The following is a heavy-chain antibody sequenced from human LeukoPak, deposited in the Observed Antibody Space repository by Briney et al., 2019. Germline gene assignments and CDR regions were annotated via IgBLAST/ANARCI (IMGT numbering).Heavy chain of an antibody. V-gene: IGHV3-7*01. D-gene: IGHD2-15*01. CDR1: GFTFSSYW. J-gene: IGHJ5*02. Sequence: GGSLRLSCAASGFTFSSYWMSWVRQAPGKGLEWVANIKQDGSEKYYVDSVKGRFTISRGNAKNSLYLQMNSLRAEDTAVYYCARVDGYCSGGSCYGSDPWGQGTLVTVSS. CDR3: ARVDGYCSGGSCYGSDP. CDR2: IKQDGSEK.